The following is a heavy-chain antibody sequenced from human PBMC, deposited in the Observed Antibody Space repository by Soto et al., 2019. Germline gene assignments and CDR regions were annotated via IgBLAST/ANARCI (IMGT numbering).Heavy chain of an antibody. CDR2: IDPSDSYT. V-gene: IGHV5-10-1*01. J-gene: IGHJ4*02. Sequence: SLKISCKGSGYSFTSYWISWVRQMPGKGLEWMGRIDPSDSYTNYSPSFQGHVTISADKSISTAYLQWSSLKASDTAMYYCARHLTYDSSGPNLDYWGQGTLVTVSS. D-gene: IGHD3-22*01. CDR3: ARHLTYDSSGPNLDY. CDR1: GYSFTSYW.